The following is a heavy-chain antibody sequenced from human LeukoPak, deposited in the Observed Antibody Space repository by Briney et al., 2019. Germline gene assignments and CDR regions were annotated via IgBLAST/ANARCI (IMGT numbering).Heavy chain of an antibody. CDR1: GYTITELS. CDR2: FEPEDGET. D-gene: IGHD1-26*01. CDR3: ATGEDAAGGFDY. V-gene: IGHV1-24*01. J-gene: IGHJ4*02. Sequence: GASVKVSCKVSGYTITELSMHWVRQAPGKGLEWMGDFEPEDGETIYAQKFQGRVTMTEDTATDTAYMELSSLRSEDTAVYYCATGEDAAGGFDYWGQGTLVTVSS.